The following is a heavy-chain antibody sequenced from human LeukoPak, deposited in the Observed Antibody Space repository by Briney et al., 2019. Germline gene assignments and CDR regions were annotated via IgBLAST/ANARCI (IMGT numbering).Heavy chain of an antibody. CDR2: ISGSGGST. V-gene: IGHV3-23*01. J-gene: IGHJ1*01. CDR3: AGLYYYGSGSYPVFSEYFQH. D-gene: IGHD3-10*01. Sequence: GGSLRLSCAASGFTFSSYAMSWVRQAPGKGLEWVSAISGSGGSTYYADSVKGRFTISRDNSKNTLYLQMNSLRAEDTAVYYCAGLYYYGSGSYPVFSEYFQHWSQGTLVTVSS. CDR1: GFTFSSYA.